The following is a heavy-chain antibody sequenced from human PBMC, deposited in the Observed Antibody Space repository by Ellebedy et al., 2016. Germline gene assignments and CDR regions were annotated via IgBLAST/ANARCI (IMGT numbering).Heavy chain of an antibody. Sequence: ASVKVSXKASRYTFTSYYMHWVRQAPGQGLEWMGIINPSGGSTSYAQKFQGRVTMTRDTSTSTVYMELSSLRSEDTAVYYCARGEDFWSGYWEKYFQHWGQGTLVTVSS. J-gene: IGHJ1*01. CDR1: RYTFTSYY. D-gene: IGHD3-3*01. CDR2: INPSGGST. V-gene: IGHV1-46*01. CDR3: ARGEDFWSGYWEKYFQH.